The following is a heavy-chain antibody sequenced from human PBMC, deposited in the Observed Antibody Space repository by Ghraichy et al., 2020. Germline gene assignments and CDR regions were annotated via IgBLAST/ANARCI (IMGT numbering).Heavy chain of an antibody. V-gene: IGHV4-38-2*01. CDR2: IYHSGST. D-gene: IGHD3-10*01. CDR1: GYSIRSSYY. CDR3: ARGVWGFGERYFDY. Sequence: SETLSLTCAVSGYSIRSSYYWGWVRQPPGKGLEWIGSIYHSGSTYYNPSLQSRVTMLVDTSKNQFSLELRSVTAADTAVYYCARGVWGFGERYFDYWGQGTLVTVSS. J-gene: IGHJ4*02.